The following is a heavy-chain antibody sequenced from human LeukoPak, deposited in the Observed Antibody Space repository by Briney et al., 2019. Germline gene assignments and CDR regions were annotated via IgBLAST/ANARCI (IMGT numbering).Heavy chain of an antibody. V-gene: IGHV4-39*01. CDR1: GGSISSSSYY. Sequence: SETLSLTCTVSGGSISSSSYYWGWIRQPPGKGLEWIGSIYYSGSTYYNPSLKSRVTISVDTSKNQFSLKLSSVTAADTAVYYCARAVCSNVGSTSCCFDYWGQGTLVTVSS. J-gene: IGHJ4*02. CDR2: IYYSGST. D-gene: IGHD2-2*01. CDR3: ARAVCSNVGSTSCCFDY.